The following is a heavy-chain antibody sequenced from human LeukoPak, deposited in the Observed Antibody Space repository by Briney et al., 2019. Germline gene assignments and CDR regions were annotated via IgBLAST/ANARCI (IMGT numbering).Heavy chain of an antibody. J-gene: IGHJ4*02. D-gene: IGHD4-17*01. Sequence: SETLSLTCTVSGGSISSGGYYWSWIRQPPGKGLEWIGEINHSGSTNYNPSLKSRVTISVDTSKNQFSLKLSSVTAADTAVYYCARRTTVKVLDYWGQGTLVTVSS. CDR2: INHSGST. V-gene: IGHV4-39*07. CDR1: GGSISSGGYY. CDR3: ARRTTVKVLDY.